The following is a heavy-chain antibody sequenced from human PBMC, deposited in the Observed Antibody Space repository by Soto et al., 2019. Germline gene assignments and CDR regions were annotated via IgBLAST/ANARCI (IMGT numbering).Heavy chain of an antibody. CDR3: GRGRSGQIVVFY. Sequence: ASVKVSCKASVYTFTGHYIHWVRQAPQQGPEWMGEIGPESGATRYAQKFRGRVTMTMDTSITTVYMELRNLSPDDTAVYYCGRGRSGQIVVFYWGQGTPVTVS. D-gene: IGHD1-26*01. CDR2: IGPESGAT. V-gene: IGHV1-2*02. CDR1: VYTFTGHY. J-gene: IGHJ4*02.